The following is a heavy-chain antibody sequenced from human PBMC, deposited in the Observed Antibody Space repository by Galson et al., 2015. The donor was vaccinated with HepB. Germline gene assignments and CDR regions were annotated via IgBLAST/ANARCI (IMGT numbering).Heavy chain of an antibody. CDR3: ARIPIGSSGWYYFDY. Sequence: PALVKPTQTLTLTCTFSGFSLSTSGMCVSWIRQPPGKALEWLARIDWDDDKYYSTSLKTRLTISKDTSKNQVVLTMTNMDPVDTATYYCARIPIGSSGWYYFDYWGQGTLVTVSS. D-gene: IGHD6-19*01. V-gene: IGHV2-70*11. J-gene: IGHJ4*02. CDR2: IDWDDDK. CDR1: GFSLSTSGMC.